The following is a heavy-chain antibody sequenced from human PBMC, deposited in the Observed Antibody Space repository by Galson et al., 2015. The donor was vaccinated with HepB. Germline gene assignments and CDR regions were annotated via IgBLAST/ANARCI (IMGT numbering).Heavy chain of an antibody. Sequence: QSGAEVKKPGESLRISCKGSGYSFTSYWISWVRQMPGKGLEWMGRIDPSDSYTNYSPSFQGHVTISADKSISTAYLQWSSLRASDTAMYYCARPGSGSAWFDPWGQGTLVTVSS. CDR3: ARPGSGSAWFDP. J-gene: IGHJ5*02. CDR1: GYSFTSYW. V-gene: IGHV5-10-1*01. CDR2: IDPSDSYT. D-gene: IGHD3-10*01.